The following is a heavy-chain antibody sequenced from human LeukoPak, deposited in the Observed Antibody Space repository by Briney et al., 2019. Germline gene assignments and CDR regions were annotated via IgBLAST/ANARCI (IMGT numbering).Heavy chain of an antibody. CDR3: ARGSHWGRYYYYGMDV. CDR1: GGSFSGYY. J-gene: IGHJ6*02. V-gene: IGHV4-34*01. D-gene: IGHD7-27*01. CDR2: INHSGST. Sequence: NPSETPSLTCAVYGGSFSGYYWSWIRQPPGKGLEWIGEINHSGSTNYNPSLKSRVTIPVDTSKNQFSLKLSSVTAADTAVYYCARGSHWGRYYYYGMDVWGQGTTVTVSS.